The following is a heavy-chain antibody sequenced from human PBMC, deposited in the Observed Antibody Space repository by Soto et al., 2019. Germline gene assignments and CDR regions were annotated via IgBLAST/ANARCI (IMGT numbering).Heavy chain of an antibody. CDR3: ARPNYYDSSGYYKVGAFDI. Sequence: PGESLKISCKGSGYSFTSYWIGWVRQMPGKGLEWVGIIYPGDSDTRYSPSFQGQVTISADKSISTAYLQWSSLKASDTAMYYCARPNYYDSSGYYKVGAFDIWGQGTMVTVSS. V-gene: IGHV5-51*01. CDR1: GYSFTSYW. CDR2: IYPGDSDT. D-gene: IGHD3-22*01. J-gene: IGHJ3*02.